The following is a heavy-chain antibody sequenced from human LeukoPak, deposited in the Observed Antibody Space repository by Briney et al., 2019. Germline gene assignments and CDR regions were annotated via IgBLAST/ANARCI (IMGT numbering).Heavy chain of an antibody. CDR3: ARAYGSSSPFDY. CDR1: GFTFSSYS. D-gene: IGHD6-6*01. CDR2: ISSSSTI. Sequence: PGGSLRLSCAASGFTFSSYSMNWVRQAPGKGLEWVSYISSSSTIYYADSVKGRFTISRDNAKNSLYLQMNSLRAEDTAVYYCARAYGSSSPFDYWGQGTLVTVSS. J-gene: IGHJ4*02. V-gene: IGHV3-48*01.